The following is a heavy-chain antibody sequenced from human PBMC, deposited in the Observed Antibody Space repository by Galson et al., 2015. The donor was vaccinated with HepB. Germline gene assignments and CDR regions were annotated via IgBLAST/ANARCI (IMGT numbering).Heavy chain of an antibody. CDR2: ISWNSGSI. J-gene: IGHJ4*02. CDR3: AKDYCSSGSCYYDY. V-gene: IGHV3-9*01. Sequence: SLRLSCAASGFTFDDYAMHWVRQAPGKGLEWVSGISWNSGSIGYADSVKGRFTISRDNAKNSLYLQMNRLRAEDTALYYCAKDYCSSGSCYYDYWGQGTLVTVSS. D-gene: IGHD2-15*01. CDR1: GFTFDDYA.